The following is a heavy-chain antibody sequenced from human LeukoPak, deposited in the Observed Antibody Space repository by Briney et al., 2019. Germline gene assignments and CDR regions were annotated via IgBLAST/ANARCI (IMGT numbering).Heavy chain of an antibody. CDR1: GFTFSTYA. CDR2: ISSGGGST. CDR3: AKEAGNGWSYFDY. J-gene: IGHJ4*02. D-gene: IGHD6-19*01. V-gene: IGHV3-23*01. Sequence: SGGSLRLSCAASGFTFSTYAMSWVRQAPGKGLEWVSGISSGGGSTFYADSVKGRFTISRDNSKNTEYLQMISLRAEDTAVYHCAKEAGNGWSYFDYWGQGTLVTVSS.